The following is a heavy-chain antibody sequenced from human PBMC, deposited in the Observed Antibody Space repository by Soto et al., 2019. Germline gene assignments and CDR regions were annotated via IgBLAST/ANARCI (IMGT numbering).Heavy chain of an antibody. Sequence: HPGGSLRLSCVGSGFSVSDHYMDWVRQAPGRGLEWVGRSKNRVNSFTTEYAASVKGRFTISRDNSNNALYLHLNSLTTEDSAVYYCSRGLGAASGYLYYYELDVWGQGTTVTVSS. J-gene: IGHJ6*02. D-gene: IGHD1-26*01. CDR1: GFSVSDHY. CDR2: SKNRVNSFTT. V-gene: IGHV3-72*01. CDR3: SRGLGAASGYLYYYELDV.